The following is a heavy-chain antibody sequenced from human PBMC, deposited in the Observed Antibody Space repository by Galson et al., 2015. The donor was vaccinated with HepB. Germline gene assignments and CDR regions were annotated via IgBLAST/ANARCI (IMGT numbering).Heavy chain of an antibody. Sequence: SLRLSCAASRFTFSNYDMSWIRQAPGKGLEWVSYISGSGRTSIFYADSVKGRFTISRDNAKNSLHLQMTSLRAEDTAVYYCARATLTWFDPWGQGTLVTVSS. D-gene: IGHD2/OR15-2a*01. CDR3: ARATLTWFDP. J-gene: IGHJ5*02. CDR1: RFTFSNYD. V-gene: IGHV3-11*01. CDR2: ISGSGRTSI.